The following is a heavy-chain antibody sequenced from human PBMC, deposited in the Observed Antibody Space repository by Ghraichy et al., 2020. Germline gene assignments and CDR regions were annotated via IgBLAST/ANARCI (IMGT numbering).Heavy chain of an antibody. D-gene: IGHD4-23*01. Sequence: ASVKVSCKASGYTFTGYYMHWVRQAPGQGLEWMGWINPNSGGTNYAQKFQGRVTMTRDTSISTAYMELSRLRSDDTAVYYCARTSSYSFDYGGNSEYYFDYWGQGTLVTVSS. V-gene: IGHV1-2*02. CDR2: INPNSGGT. CDR1: GYTFTGYY. CDR3: ARTSSYSFDYGGNSEYYFDY. J-gene: IGHJ4*02.